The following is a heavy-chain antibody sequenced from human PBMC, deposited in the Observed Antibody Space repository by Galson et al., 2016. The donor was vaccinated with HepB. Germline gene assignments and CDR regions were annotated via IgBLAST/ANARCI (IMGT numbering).Heavy chain of an antibody. V-gene: IGHV3-23*01. J-gene: IGHJ4*02. CDR2: ISSTSHST. Sequence: SLRLSCAASGFTFSSCAMSWVRQAPGQGLEWVSAISSTSHSTYYADSVKGRFTISRDNAKNTLFLQMNSLRAEDTAVYYCAKAIQLWGFYYFDYWGQGTLVTVSS. CDR3: AKAIQLWGFYYFDY. D-gene: IGHD5-18*01. CDR1: GFTFSSCA.